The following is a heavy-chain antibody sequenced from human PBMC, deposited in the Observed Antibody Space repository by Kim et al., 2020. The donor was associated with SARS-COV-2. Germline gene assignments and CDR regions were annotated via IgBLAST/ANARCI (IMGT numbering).Heavy chain of an antibody. J-gene: IGHJ3*02. CDR2: ISAYNGNT. CDR3: ARVHRSSSSRPHAFDI. CDR1: GYTFTSYG. V-gene: IGHV1-18*01. D-gene: IGHD6-6*01. Sequence: ASVKVSCKASGYTFTSYGISWVRQAPGQGLEWMGWISAYNGNTNYAQKLQGRVTMTTDTSTSTAYMELRSLRSDDTAVYYCARVHRSSSSRPHAFDIWGQGTMVTVSS.